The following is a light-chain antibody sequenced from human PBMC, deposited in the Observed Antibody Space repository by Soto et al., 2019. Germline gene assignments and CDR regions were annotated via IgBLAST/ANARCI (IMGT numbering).Light chain of an antibody. CDR2: PAS. Sequence: DIQMTQSPSSRSSSLGDRVTITCLSSQGISNYLAWYQQKPGKVPKLLIYPASTLQSGVPSRFSGGGSGTEFTLTISSLQSEDFVVYYCQQYNSWPPITVGQGTRLEIK. J-gene: IGKJ5*01. V-gene: IGKV1-27*01. CDR1: QGISNY. CDR3: QQYNSWPPIT.